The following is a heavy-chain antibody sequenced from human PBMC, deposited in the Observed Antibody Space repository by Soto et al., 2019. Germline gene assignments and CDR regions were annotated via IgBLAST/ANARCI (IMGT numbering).Heavy chain of an antibody. D-gene: IGHD2-2*01. CDR3: VRTSSY. CDR2: LYGGGTT. V-gene: IGHV3-53*01. CDR1: GFAVNSDY. Sequence: GGSRRLSWAASGFAVNSDYMSWVRQAPGKGLEWVSVLYGGGTTHYSDSVKGRFTISRDNSKNTVFLQMNSLRAEDTAVYYCVRTSSYWGQGTRVTVSS. J-gene: IGHJ4*02.